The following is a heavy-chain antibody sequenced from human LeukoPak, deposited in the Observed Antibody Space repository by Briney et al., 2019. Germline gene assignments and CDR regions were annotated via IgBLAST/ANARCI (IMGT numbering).Heavy chain of an antibody. CDR2: IYYSGST. V-gene: IGHV4-59*01. CDR3: ARTWPRHFAFDI. J-gene: IGHJ3*02. CDR1: GGSISSYY. Sequence: SETLSLTCTVSGGSISSYYWSWIRQPPGKGLEWIGYIYYSGSTNYNPSLKSRVTISVETAKNQFSLKLSSVTAADTAVYYCARTWPRHFAFDIWGQGTMVTVSS. D-gene: IGHD3-3*02.